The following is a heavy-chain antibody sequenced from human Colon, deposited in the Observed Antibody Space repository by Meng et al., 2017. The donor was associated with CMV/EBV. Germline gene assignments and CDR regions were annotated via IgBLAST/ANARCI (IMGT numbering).Heavy chain of an antibody. CDR3: AKVPHYGDPTYFDY. V-gene: IGHV3-11*01. Sequence: SGFNFSDHYMGWVRQAPGKGLKWLSNISGSGGIISYADSVKGRFTTSRDNSRNSLYLQMNSLRDEDTAVYYCAKVPHYGDPTYFDYWGHGTLVTVSS. CDR1: GFNFSDHY. D-gene: IGHD4/OR15-4a*01. CDR2: ISGSGGII. J-gene: IGHJ4*01.